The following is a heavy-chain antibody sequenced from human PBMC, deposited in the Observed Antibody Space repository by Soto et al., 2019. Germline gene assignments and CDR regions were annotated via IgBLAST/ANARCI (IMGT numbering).Heavy chain of an antibody. Sequence: GESLKISCEGSGYTFTSYYITWARQLPGKGLEWMGRIDPSDSYTTYNPSFRGHVTISADKSIRTAYLQWSSLEASDSGMYYCERGDPAVVPKGVDVWGQGTLVTVSS. CDR1: GYTFTSYY. J-gene: IGHJ6*02. D-gene: IGHD5-18*01. CDR2: IDPSDSYT. CDR3: ERGDPAVVPKGVDV. V-gene: IGHV5-10-1*01.